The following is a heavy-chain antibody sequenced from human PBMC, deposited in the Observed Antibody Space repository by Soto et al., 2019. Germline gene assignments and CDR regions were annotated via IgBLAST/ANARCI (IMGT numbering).Heavy chain of an antibody. CDR2: INPNGGVT. V-gene: IGHV1-2*04. CDR1: GDSFNDYY. J-gene: IGHJ6*03. D-gene: IGHD5-12*01. CDR3: ARESGGATATLDYYCFYMDV. Sequence: QVQLVQSGAEVRKPGASVTVSCRSSGDSFNDYYIHWVRQAPGQGFEWMGWINPNGGVTKYAQKFQGWVSMTRDTSSRTVYMQLSRLRSDDTAVYYCARESGGATATLDYYCFYMDVWGTGTTVTVSS.